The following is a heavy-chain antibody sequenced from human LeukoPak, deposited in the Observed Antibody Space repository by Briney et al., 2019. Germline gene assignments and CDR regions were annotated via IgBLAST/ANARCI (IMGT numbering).Heavy chain of an antibody. V-gene: IGHV4-30-2*01. CDR2: INHSGST. Sequence: SQTLSLTCTVSGGSISSGGYYWSWIRQPPGKGLEWIGEINHSGSTNYNPSLKSRVTISVDTSKNQFSLKLSSVTAADTAVYYCARLITMVRGGPDYWGQGTLVTVSS. D-gene: IGHD3-10*01. CDR1: GGSISSGGYY. CDR3: ARLITMVRGGPDY. J-gene: IGHJ4*02.